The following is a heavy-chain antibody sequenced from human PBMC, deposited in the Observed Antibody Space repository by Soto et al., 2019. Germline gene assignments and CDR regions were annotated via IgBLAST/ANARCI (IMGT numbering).Heavy chain of an antibody. D-gene: IGHD6-13*01. Sequence: QVQLVQSGAEVKKPGSSVKVSCKASGGTFSSYAISWVRQAPGQGLEWMGGVIPIFGTAIYAQKFQGRVTITADESTSTAYMELSSLRSEDTAVYYCARDGNRAAAASHFEDYWGQGTLVTVSS. CDR2: VIPIFGTA. V-gene: IGHV1-69*01. CDR1: GGTFSSYA. CDR3: ARDGNRAAAASHFEDY. J-gene: IGHJ4*02.